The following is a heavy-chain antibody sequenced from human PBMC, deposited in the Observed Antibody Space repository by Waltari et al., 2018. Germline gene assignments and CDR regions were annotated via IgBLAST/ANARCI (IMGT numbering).Heavy chain of an antibody. CDR3: ARDEDSVLDY. Sequence: QVHLVASGGGVVQPGKSLRLSCAASGFTFSTYGMHWVRQAPGKGLEWVAVIWYDGLHSYYEDSVKGRFTISRDNSNDTLYLQMSSLRVEDTAIYYCARDEDSVLDYWGQGTLVTVSS. CDR2: IWYDGLHS. J-gene: IGHJ4*02. CDR1: GFTFSTYG. D-gene: IGHD2-15*01. V-gene: IGHV3-33*01.